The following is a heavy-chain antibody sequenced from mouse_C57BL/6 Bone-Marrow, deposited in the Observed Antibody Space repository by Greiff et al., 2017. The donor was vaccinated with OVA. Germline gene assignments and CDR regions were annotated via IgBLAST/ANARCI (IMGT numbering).Heavy chain of an antibody. Sequence: EVKVVESGGGLVKPGGSLKLSCAASGFTFSSYTMSWVRQTPEQRLEWVATLSGGGGNTYYPDSVKGRFTISRDNAKNTLYLQMSSLRSEDTALYYCARHRDYDSEFAYWGQGTLVTVSA. CDR2: LSGGGGNT. V-gene: IGHV5-9*01. J-gene: IGHJ3*01. CDR3: ARHRDYDSEFAY. D-gene: IGHD2-4*01. CDR1: GFTFSSYT.